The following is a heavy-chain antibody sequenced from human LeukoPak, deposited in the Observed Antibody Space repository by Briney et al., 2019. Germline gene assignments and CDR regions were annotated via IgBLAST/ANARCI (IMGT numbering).Heavy chain of an antibody. D-gene: IGHD3-22*01. CDR1: GGSVSSRTYY. CDR2: IYSSGST. CDR3: ARAPYYYDNSGYFRFDY. V-gene: IGHV4-61*01. J-gene: IGHJ4*02. Sequence: SETRSLTCTVSGGSVSSRTYYWSWIRQPPGKGLERIGYIYSSGSTNYNPSLKSRVTISVDTSKNQFSLKLTSVTAADTAVYYCARAPYYYDNSGYFRFDYWGQGTLVTVSS.